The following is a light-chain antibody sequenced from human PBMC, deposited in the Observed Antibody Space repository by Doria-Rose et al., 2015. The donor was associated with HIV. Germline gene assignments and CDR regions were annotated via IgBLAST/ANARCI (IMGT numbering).Light chain of an antibody. Sequence: SYELIQRPSVSVSPGQTASITCSGDKLGDKYACWYQQKPGQSPVVAIYQDSKRPSGIPERFSGSNSGNTATLTISGTQAMDEADYYCQAWDSSTAVVFGGGTKLTVL. V-gene: IGLV3-1*01. CDR2: QDS. J-gene: IGLJ2*01. CDR3: QAWDSSTAVV. CDR1: KLGDKY.